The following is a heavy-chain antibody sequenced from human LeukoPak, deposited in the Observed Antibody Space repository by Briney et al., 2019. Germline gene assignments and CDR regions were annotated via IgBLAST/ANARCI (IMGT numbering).Heavy chain of an antibody. D-gene: IGHD2-2*01. CDR2: IKQDGSEK. CDR1: GFNFGDYP. V-gene: IGHV3-7*01. CDR3: ARSLPSYFDY. J-gene: IGHJ4*01. Sequence: GESLRLSCAASGFNFGDYPMHWVRQAPGKGLEWVANIKQDGSEKYYVDSVKGRFTISRDNAKNSLYLQMNSLRAEDTAVYYCARSLPSYFDYWGRGTLVTVSS.